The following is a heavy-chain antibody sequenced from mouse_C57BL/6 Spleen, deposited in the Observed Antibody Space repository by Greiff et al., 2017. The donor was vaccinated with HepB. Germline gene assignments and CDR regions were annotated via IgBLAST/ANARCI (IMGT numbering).Heavy chain of an antibody. V-gene: IGHV5-16*01. CDR1: GFTFSDYY. CDR3: ATHNRSTWFAY. Sequence: DVHLVESAGGLVQPGSSMKLSCTASGFTFSDYYMAWVRQVPEKGLEWVANINYDGSSTYYLDSLKSRFIISRDTAKNILYLQMSSLKSEDTATYYCATHNRSTWFAYWGQGTLVTVSA. D-gene: IGHD1-1*01. J-gene: IGHJ3*01. CDR2: INYDGSST.